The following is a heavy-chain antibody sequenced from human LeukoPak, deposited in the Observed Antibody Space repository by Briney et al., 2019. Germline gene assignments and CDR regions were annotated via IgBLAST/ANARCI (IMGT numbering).Heavy chain of an antibody. Sequence: ASVKVSCKASGYTFTGYYMHWVRQAPGQGLEWMGITHPKGDITTYAQRFQGRVTMTSDTSTATVYMELSGLRSEDTAIYYCARKWSSRDWFDPWGQGTLLTVSS. D-gene: IGHD2-8*01. V-gene: IGHV1-46*01. CDR3: ARKWSSRDWFDP. J-gene: IGHJ5*02. CDR1: GYTFTGYY. CDR2: THPKGDIT.